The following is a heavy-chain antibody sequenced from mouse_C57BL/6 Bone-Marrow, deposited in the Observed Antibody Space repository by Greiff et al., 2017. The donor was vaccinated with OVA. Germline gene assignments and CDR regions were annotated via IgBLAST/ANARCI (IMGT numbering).Heavy chain of an antibody. D-gene: IGHD2-1*01. Sequence: VQLQQPGAELVMPGASVKLSCKASGYTFTSYWMHWVKQRPGQGLEWIGEIDPSDSYTNYNQKFKGKSTLTVDKSSSTAYMQLSSLTSEDSAVYYCAADYYGKDYWGQGTTLTVSS. CDR2: IDPSDSYT. CDR3: AADYYGKDY. CDR1: GYTFTSYW. V-gene: IGHV1-69*01. J-gene: IGHJ2*01.